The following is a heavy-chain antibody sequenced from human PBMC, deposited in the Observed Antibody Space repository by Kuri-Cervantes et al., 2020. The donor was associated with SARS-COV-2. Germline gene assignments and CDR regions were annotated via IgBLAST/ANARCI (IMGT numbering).Heavy chain of an antibody. CDR1: GFTFSSYG. CDR2: IKQHGSEK. CDR3: VRGFLEMTTMFFYYHGLDV. V-gene: IGHV3-7*04. Sequence: GGSLRLSCAASGFTFSSYGMHWVRQAPGKGLEWVATIKQHGSEKFYVDSVEGRFTISRDNAKSSLHLHMNSLTTEDTAVYYCVRGFLEMTTMFFYYHGLDVWGQGTTVTVSS. J-gene: IGHJ6*02. D-gene: IGHD5-24*01.